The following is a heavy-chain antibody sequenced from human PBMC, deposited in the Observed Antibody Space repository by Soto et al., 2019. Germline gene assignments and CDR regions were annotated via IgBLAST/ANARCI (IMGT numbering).Heavy chain of an antibody. D-gene: IGHD1-26*01. CDR3: ARAVSYGGYYYYGREV. CDR2: IYYSGST. Sequence: PSETLSLTCTVSGGSISSYYWSWIRQPPGKGLEWIGYIYYSGSTNYNPSLKSRVTISVDTSKNQFSLKLSSVTAADTAVYYCARAVSYGGYYYYGREVLGEGNTVIFSS. J-gene: IGHJ6*04. CDR1: GGSISSYY. V-gene: IGHV4-59*01.